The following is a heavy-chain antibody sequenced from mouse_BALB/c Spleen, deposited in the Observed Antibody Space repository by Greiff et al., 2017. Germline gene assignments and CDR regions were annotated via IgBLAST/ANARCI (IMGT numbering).Heavy chain of an antibody. CDR1: GYSITSDYA. CDR2: ISYSGST. CDR3: ARGDGYPPYYAMDY. V-gene: IGHV3-2*02. D-gene: IGHD2-3*01. Sequence: EVQRVESGPGLVKPSQSLSLTCTVTGYSITSDYAWNWIRQFPGNKLEWMGYISYSGSTSYNPSLKSRISITRDTSKNQFFLQLNSVTTEDTATYYCARGDGYPPYYAMDYWGQGTSVTVSS. J-gene: IGHJ4*01.